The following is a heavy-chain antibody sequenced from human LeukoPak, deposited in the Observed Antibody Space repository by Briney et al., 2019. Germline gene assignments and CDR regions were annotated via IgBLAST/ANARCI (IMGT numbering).Heavy chain of an antibody. V-gene: IGHV1-69*05. CDR1: GGTFSSYA. D-gene: IGHD5-24*01. CDR2: IIPIFSTA. Sequence: ASVKVSCKASGGTFSSYAISWVRQAPGQGLEWMGRIIPIFSTANYAQKFQGRVTITTDESTSTAYMELSSLRSEDTAVYYCALTGGRWLQFDYWGQGTLVTVSS. CDR3: ALTGGRWLQFDY. J-gene: IGHJ4*02.